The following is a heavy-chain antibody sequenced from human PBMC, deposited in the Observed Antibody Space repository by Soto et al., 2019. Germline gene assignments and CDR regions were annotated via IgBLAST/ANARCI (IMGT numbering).Heavy chain of an antibody. CDR3: ARLHRGKDLVGAYYCVMDV. D-gene: IGHD3-10*01. CDR2: IDPSDSYT. Sequence: PGAALKISSKGSGYNFTNYWNRWVPQMPGKGLGWMGRIDPSDSYTNYSPSFQGHVTISADKSINTAYLQWSSLKASDTAMYYCARLHRGKDLVGAYYCVMDVWGQGTTVTVSS. V-gene: IGHV5-10-1*01. J-gene: IGHJ6*02. CDR1: GYNFTNYW.